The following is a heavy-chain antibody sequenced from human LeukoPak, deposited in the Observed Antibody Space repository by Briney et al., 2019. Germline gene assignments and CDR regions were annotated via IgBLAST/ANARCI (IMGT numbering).Heavy chain of an antibody. V-gene: IGHV3-11*01. CDR3: AKDMRYCSSATCYGLDY. D-gene: IGHD2-2*01. J-gene: IGHJ4*02. CDR2: ISRSGSTK. CDR1: GFTFSDYN. Sequence: GGSLRLSCAASGFTFSDYNMRWIRQAPAKGLEWVSSISRSGSTKYYADSVKGRFTISSDNAKNTLFLQMNSLIADDTAIYYCAKDMRYCSSATCYGLDYWGQGTLVTVSP.